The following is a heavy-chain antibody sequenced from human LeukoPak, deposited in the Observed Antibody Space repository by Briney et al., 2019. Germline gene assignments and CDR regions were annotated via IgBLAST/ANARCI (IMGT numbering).Heavy chain of an antibody. Sequence: PGGSLRLSCAASGCTVNNYWMHWVRQAPGKGLLWVSRINTDGSSTSYADSVKGRFTISRDNSKNTLYLQMNSLRAEDTAVYYCAKGGTYRDYFYYCGQGTLVTVSS. J-gene: IGHJ4*02. CDR1: GCTVNNYW. V-gene: IGHV3-74*01. D-gene: IGHD3-16*01. CDR3: AKGGTYRDYFYY. CDR2: INTDGSST.